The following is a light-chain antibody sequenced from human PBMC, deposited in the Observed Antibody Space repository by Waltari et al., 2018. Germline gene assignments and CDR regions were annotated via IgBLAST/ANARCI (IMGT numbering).Light chain of an antibody. CDR3: QQYDGIVLT. V-gene: IGKV3-20*01. CDR1: QSVSSIS. CDR2: GAS. J-gene: IGKJ4*01. Sequence: EIVLTQSPGTLSLSPGERATLSCRASQSVSSISLTWYQPKPGQAPRLLNYGASSRATGIPDRFSGSGSGTDVALTISRLEPEDFAVYYCQQYDGIVLTFGGGTKVEI.